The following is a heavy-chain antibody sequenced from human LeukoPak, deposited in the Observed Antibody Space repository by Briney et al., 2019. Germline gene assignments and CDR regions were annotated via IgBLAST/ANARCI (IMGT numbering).Heavy chain of an antibody. Sequence: SETLSLTCTVSGGSISSYYWSWIRQPPGKGLEWIAYISDIGSINYSPSLKSRVTISLDTSKNQFSLKLSSVTAADTAVYYCARHDGSSWYYAFDVWGQGTMVTVSS. J-gene: IGHJ3*01. CDR1: GGSISSYY. D-gene: IGHD6-13*01. V-gene: IGHV4-59*08. CDR3: ARHDGSSWYYAFDV. CDR2: ISDIGSI.